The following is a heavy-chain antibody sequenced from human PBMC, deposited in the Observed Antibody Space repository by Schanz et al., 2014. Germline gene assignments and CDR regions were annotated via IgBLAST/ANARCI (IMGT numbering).Heavy chain of an antibody. J-gene: IGHJ6*03. Sequence: VQLVESGGGLVKPGGSLRLSCAASGFTFSSYSMNWVRQAPGKGLEWVAVMSYDGSNKYYADSVKGRFTISRDNPKKTLYLQMNSLRAEDTAVYYCARDHQWLARYYMDVWGKGTTVTVSS. CDR1: GFTFSSYS. CDR3: ARDHQWLARYYMDV. V-gene: IGHV3-30*03. CDR2: MSYDGSNK. D-gene: IGHD6-19*01.